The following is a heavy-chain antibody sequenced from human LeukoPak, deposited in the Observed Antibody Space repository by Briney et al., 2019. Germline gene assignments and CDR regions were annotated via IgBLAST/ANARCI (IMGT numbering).Heavy chain of an antibody. CDR2: ISGSGGST. CDR3: AKDLQYSSSWPNWFDP. Sequence: PGGSLRLSCAASGFTFSSYAMSWVRQAPGKGLEWVSAISGSGGSTYYADSVKGRFTISRDNSKNTLYLQMNSLRAEDTAVYYCAKDLQYSSSWPNWFDPWGQGTLVTVSS. D-gene: IGHD6-13*01. J-gene: IGHJ5*02. CDR1: GFTFSSYA. V-gene: IGHV3-23*01.